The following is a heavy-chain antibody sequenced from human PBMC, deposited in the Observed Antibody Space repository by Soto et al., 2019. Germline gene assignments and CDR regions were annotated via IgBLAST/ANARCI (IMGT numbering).Heavy chain of an antibody. CDR2: IYNSGST. CDR3: ARHACSGGSCYFDY. V-gene: IGHV4-59*08. Sequence: PSETLSLTCAVSGDSVTNYYWSWIRQPPGRELEWLAYIYNSGSTRYNPSLMSRLTISVDTSKNQFSLKVSSVTAADTAVYYCARHACSGGSCYFDYWGPGTLVTVSS. D-gene: IGHD2-15*01. J-gene: IGHJ4*02. CDR1: GDSVTNYY.